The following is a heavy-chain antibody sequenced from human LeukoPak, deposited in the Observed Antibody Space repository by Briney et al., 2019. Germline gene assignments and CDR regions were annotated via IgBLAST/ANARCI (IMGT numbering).Heavy chain of an antibody. D-gene: IGHD3-3*01. Sequence: ASVKVSCKASGYTFTGYYMHWVRQAPGQGLEWMGWINPNSGGTNYAQKFQGRVTMTRDTSISTAYMELSRRRSDDTAVYYCASPFYDTIFGVETKPYYYYYGMDVWGQGTTVTVSS. CDR1: GYTFTGYY. V-gene: IGHV1-2*02. CDR2: INPNSGGT. CDR3: ASPFYDTIFGVETKPYYYYYGMDV. J-gene: IGHJ6*02.